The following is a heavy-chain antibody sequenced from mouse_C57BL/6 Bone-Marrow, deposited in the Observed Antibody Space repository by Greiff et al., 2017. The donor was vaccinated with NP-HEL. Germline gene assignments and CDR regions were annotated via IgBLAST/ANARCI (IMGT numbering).Heavy chain of an antibody. Sequence: EVKLVESGGGLVQPKGSLKLSCAASGFSFNTYAMNWVRQAPGKGLEWVARIRSKSNNYATYYADSVKDRFTISRDDSESMLYLQMNNLKTEDTAMYYCVRQGRLRWYFDVWGTGTTVTVSS. D-gene: IGHD2-4*01. J-gene: IGHJ1*03. CDR3: VRQGRLRWYFDV. CDR1: GFSFNTYA. V-gene: IGHV10-1*01. CDR2: IRSKSNNYAT.